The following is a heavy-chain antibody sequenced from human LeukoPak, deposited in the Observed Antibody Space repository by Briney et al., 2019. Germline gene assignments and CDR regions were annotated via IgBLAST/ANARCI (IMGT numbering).Heavy chain of an antibody. Sequence: RASVKVSCKASGYTFTSYGISWVRQAPGQGLEWMGWISAYNGNTNYAQKLQGRVTMTTDTSTSTAYMELRSLRSDDTAVYYCARDQGYCSSTSCYALDDYWGQGTLVTVSS. CDR2: ISAYNGNT. V-gene: IGHV1-18*01. CDR3: ARDQGYCSSTSCYALDDY. D-gene: IGHD2-2*01. J-gene: IGHJ4*02. CDR1: GYTFTSYG.